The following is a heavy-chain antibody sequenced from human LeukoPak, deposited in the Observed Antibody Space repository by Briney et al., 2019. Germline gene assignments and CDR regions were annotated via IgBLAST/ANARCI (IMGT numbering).Heavy chain of an antibody. CDR2: INPSGGST. CDR1: GYTFTSYY. J-gene: IGHJ4*02. CDR3: ARGRVAAAGKYYFDY. D-gene: IGHD6-13*01. Sequence: GASVKVSCKASGYTFTSYYMHWVRQAPGQGLEWMGIINPSGGSTSYAQKFQGRVTMTRNTSISTAYMELSSLRSEDTAVYYCARGRVAAAGKYYFDYWGQGTLVTVSS. V-gene: IGHV1-46*01.